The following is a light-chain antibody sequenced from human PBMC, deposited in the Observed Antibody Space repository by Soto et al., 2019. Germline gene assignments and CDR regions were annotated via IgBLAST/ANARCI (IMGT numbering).Light chain of an antibody. Sequence: QSVLTRTASVSGSPGQSVTISCTGTSSDVGSYNLVSWYQHHPGKAPKLMIYEGSKRPSGVSNRFSGSKSGNTASLTISGLQAEDEADYYCCSYAGSSTYVFGTGTKVTVL. CDR2: EGS. CDR3: CSYAGSSTYV. J-gene: IGLJ1*01. CDR1: SSDVGSYNL. V-gene: IGLV2-23*01.